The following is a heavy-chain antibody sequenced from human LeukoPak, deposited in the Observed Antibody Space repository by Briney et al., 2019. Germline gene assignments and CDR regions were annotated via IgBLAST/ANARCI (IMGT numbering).Heavy chain of an antibody. Sequence: GGSLRLSCAASGFTFSSYVMSWVRQAPGKGLEWVSAISGSGGSTYYADSVKGRFTISRDNSKNTLYLQMNSLRAEDTAVYYCARDPIAAAGPNYWGQGTLVTVSS. D-gene: IGHD6-13*01. V-gene: IGHV3-23*01. J-gene: IGHJ4*02. CDR3: ARDPIAAAGPNY. CDR2: ISGSGGST. CDR1: GFTFSSYV.